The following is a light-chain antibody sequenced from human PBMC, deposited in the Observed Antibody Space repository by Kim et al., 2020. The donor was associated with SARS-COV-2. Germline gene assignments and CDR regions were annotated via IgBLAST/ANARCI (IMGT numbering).Light chain of an antibody. CDR1: KLGDKF. V-gene: IGLV3-1*01. CDR2: QDS. J-gene: IGLJ3*02. CDR3: QTWDRSTVV. Sequence: VSPGQTASISCSGDKLGDKFACWYRQKPGQSPGLVVYQDSKRPAGIPARFSGSSSGNTATLTIRGTQAMDEADYYCQTWDRSTVVFGGGTKLTVL.